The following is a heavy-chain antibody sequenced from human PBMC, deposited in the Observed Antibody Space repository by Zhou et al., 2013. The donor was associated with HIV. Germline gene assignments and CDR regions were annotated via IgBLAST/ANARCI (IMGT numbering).Heavy chain of an antibody. Sequence: QVQLVQSGAEVKKPGSSVKVSCKASGGTFSSYAISWVRQAPGQGLEWMGRIIPILGIANYAQKFQGRVTITADKSTSTAYMELSSLRSEDTAVYYCAREDYSKYYYYYYMDVWGKGTTVTVSS. CDR1: GGTFSSYA. D-gene: IGHD4-4*01. J-gene: IGHJ6*03. V-gene: IGHV1-69*04. CDR2: IIPILGIA. CDR3: AREDYSKYYYYYYMDV.